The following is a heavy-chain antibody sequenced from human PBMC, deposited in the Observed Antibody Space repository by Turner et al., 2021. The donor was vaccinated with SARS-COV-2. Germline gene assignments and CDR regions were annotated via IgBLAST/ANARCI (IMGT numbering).Heavy chain of an antibody. CDR2: INPNSGGT. D-gene: IGHD6-13*01. V-gene: IGHV1-2*02. J-gene: IGHJ4*02. Sequence: QVPLVQSGAEVKKPRVPVKFSIKSSASTFTGYYMNWVLQAAGQGLEWMGWINPNSGGTNYAQKFKGRVTMTRDTSISTAYMELSRLRSDDTAVYFCARDLFDLGSRWTQWGQGTLVTVSS. CDR1: ASTFTGYY. CDR3: ARDLFDLGSRWTQ.